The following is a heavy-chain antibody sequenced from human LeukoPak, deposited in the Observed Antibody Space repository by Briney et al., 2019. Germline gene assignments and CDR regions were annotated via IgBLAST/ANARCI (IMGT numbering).Heavy chain of an antibody. D-gene: IGHD4-17*01. CDR2: IYSGGST. CDR3: ARDPSTVTTSQFDY. V-gene: IGHV3-66*01. Sequence: PGGSLRLSCAASGFTVSNNYMNWVRQAPGKGLEWVSLIYSGGSTYYADSVKGRFTISRDNSKNTLYLQMNSLRAEDTAVYYCARDPSTVTTSQFDYWGQGTLVTVSS. J-gene: IGHJ4*02. CDR1: GFTVSNNY.